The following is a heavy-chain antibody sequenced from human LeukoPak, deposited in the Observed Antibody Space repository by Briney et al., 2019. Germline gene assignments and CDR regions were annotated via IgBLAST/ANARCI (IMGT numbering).Heavy chain of an antibody. D-gene: IGHD3-16*02. CDR3: ARDITFGGVIVDPFDY. Sequence: GASVKVSCKASGYTFTSYGISWVRQAAGQGGEWMGWISAYNGNTNYAKKLQGRVTMTTDTSTSTAYMELRSLRSDDTAVYYCARDITFGGVIVDPFDYWGQGTLVTVSS. CDR2: ISAYNGNT. CDR1: GYTFTSYG. J-gene: IGHJ4*02. V-gene: IGHV1-18*01.